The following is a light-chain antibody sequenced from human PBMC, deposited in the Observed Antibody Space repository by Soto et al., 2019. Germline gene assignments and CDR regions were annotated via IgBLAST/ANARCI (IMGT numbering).Light chain of an antibody. Sequence: QSALTQPASVSGSPGQSITISCTGTRSDVGGYNYVSWYQQHPGKAPKLMIYDVSNRASGASNRFSGSKSGNTASLTISGLPAEDEADYYCSSYTSSSPCVFGTGTTLTVL. CDR2: DVS. V-gene: IGLV2-14*03. J-gene: IGLJ1*01. CDR1: RSDVGGYNY. CDR3: SSYTSSSPCV.